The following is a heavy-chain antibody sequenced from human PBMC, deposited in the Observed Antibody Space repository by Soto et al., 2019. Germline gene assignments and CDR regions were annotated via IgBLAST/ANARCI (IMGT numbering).Heavy chain of an antibody. CDR1: GGSISSYY. D-gene: IGHD6-6*01. CDR3: ATGSSSPYYYYGMDV. J-gene: IGHJ6*02. CDR2: IYYSGST. V-gene: IGHV4-59*05. Sequence: SETLSLTCTVSGGSISSYYWSWIRQPPGKGLEWIGSIYYSGSTYYNPSLKSRVTISVDTSKNQFSLKLSSVTAADTAVYYCATGSSSPYYYYGMDVWGQGTTVTVSS.